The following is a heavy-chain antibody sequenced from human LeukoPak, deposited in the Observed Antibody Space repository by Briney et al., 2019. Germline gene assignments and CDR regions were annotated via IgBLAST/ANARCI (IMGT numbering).Heavy chain of an antibody. CDR2: IEYDGTDT. Sequence: RAGGSLRLSCAASGFTFSNYGMHWVRQAPGKGLEWVAFIEYDGTDTHFADSVRGRFTISRSNSEDTLYLQIITLRAVDTAVYYCARNRLRATATYMDVWGKGTTVTVSS. J-gene: IGHJ6*04. CDR1: GFTFSNYG. CDR3: ARNRLRATATYMDV. D-gene: IGHD2-15*01. V-gene: IGHV3-30*02.